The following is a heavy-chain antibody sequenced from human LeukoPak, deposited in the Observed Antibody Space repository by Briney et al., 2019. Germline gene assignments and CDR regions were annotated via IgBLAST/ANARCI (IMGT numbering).Heavy chain of an antibody. V-gene: IGHV3-23*01. D-gene: IGHD2-15*01. CDR1: GFTFSTFS. CDR3: AKDPEQLIGYCSGGTCSLRY. J-gene: IGHJ4*02. Sequence: GGSLRLSCAASGFTFSTFSMSWVRQAPGKGLEWVSTISCSGTSTYFADSVKGRFTISRDNSKNTLYLQMNSLRAEDTAVYYCAKDPEQLIGYCSGGTCSLRYWGQGTLVTVSS. CDR2: ISCSGTST.